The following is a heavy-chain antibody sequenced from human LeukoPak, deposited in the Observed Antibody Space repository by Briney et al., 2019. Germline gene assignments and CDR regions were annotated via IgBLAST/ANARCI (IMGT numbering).Heavy chain of an antibody. CDR3: VTVGMTSIWSYLRFDP. D-gene: IGHD1-26*01. CDR2: ITSNGGST. J-gene: IGHJ5*02. V-gene: IGHV3-64D*06. Sequence: PGGSLRLSCSASGFTFSTNCMHWVRQAPGKGLEFVSAITSNGGSTYYADSVKGRFTISRDNSKNTLYLQMSSLRAEDTAVYYCVTVGMTSIWSYLRFDPRGQGTLVSVSS. CDR1: GFTFSTNC.